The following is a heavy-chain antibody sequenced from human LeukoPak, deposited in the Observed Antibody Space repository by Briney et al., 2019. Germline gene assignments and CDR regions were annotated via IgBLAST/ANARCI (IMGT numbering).Heavy chain of an antibody. CDR2: INHSGGT. D-gene: IGHD2-8*01. CDR3: ARGIVLMVYASFDF. CDR1: GGSFRGYY. Sequence: SETLSLTCAVYGGSFRGYYWTWIRQSPGKGLEWIGEINHSGGTNYNPSLKSRVTISVDTSKNQFSLKLSSVTAADTAVYYCARGIVLMVYASFDFWGQGILVTVSS. J-gene: IGHJ4*02. V-gene: IGHV4-34*01.